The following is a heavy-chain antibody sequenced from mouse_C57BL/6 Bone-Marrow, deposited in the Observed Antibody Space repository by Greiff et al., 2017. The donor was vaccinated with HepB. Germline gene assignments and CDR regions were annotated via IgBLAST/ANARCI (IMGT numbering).Heavy chain of an antibody. CDR2: IYPRSGNT. CDR1: GYTFTSYG. V-gene: IGHV1-81*01. D-gene: IGHD1-1*01. J-gene: IGHJ3*01. CDR3: ARGTTVVAPFAY. Sequence: LQESGAELARPGASVKLSCTASGYTFTSYGISWVKQRTGQGLEWIGEIYPRSGNTYYNEKFKGKATLTADKSSSTAYMELRSLTSEDSAVYFCARGTTVVAPFAYWGQGTPVTVSA.